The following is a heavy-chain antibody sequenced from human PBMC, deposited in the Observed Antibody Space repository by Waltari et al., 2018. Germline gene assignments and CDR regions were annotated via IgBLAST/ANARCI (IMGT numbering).Heavy chain of an antibody. CDR1: GGSISSHY. CDR2: IYYSGST. Sequence: QVQLQESGPGLVKPSETLSLTCTVSGGSISSHYWSWIRQPPGKGLEWIGYIYYSGSTNYNPSLKSRVTISVYTSKNQFSLKLSSVTAADTAVYYCARDRRGGYSSSFDYWGQGTLVTVSS. J-gene: IGHJ4*02. D-gene: IGHD6-6*01. CDR3: ARDRRGGYSSSFDY. V-gene: IGHV4-59*11.